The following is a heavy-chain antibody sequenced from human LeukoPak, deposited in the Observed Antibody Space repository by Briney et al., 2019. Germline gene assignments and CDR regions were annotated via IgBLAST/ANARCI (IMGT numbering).Heavy chain of an antibody. Sequence: SETLSLTCTVSGGSISSATYYWNWIRQPAGKGLEWIGRIYTSGSTNYNPSLKSRVTISVDTSKNQFSLKLTSVTAADTAVYYCARGRDYVWGAWGQGTLVTVSS. CDR1: GGSISSATYY. J-gene: IGHJ4*02. V-gene: IGHV4-61*02. CDR3: ARGRDYVWGA. D-gene: IGHD3-16*01. CDR2: IYTSGST.